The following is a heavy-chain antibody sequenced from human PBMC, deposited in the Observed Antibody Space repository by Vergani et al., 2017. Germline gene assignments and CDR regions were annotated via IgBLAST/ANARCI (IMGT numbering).Heavy chain of an antibody. CDR3: ASTIAAGTAGAYSSGWIPFAY. V-gene: IGHV1-69*18. CDR1: GGTFSSYA. CDR2: IIPIFGTA. D-gene: IGHD6-19*01. J-gene: IGHJ4*02. Sequence: QVQLVQSGAEVKKPGSSVKVSCKASGGTFSSYAISWVRQAPGQGLEWMGRIIPIFGTANYAQKFQGRVTITADESTSTAYMELSSLRSEDTAVYYCASTIAAGTAGAYSSGWIPFAYWGQGTLVTVSS.